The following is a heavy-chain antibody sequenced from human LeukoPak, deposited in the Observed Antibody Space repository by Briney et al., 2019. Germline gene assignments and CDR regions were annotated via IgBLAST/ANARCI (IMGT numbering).Heavy chain of an antibody. CDR1: GFTFSDYG. CDR3: AKGGPSGDHAFDY. J-gene: IGHJ4*02. V-gene: IGHV3-30*02. CDR2: IGYDGISN. D-gene: IGHD2-21*02. Sequence: GGSLRLSCAASGFTFSDYGMNWVRQAPGKGLEWVTFIGYDGISNFYADSVKGRFTISRDNSKNTLYLQMNSLRPEDTAVYYCAKGGPSGDHAFDYWGQGTLVTVSS.